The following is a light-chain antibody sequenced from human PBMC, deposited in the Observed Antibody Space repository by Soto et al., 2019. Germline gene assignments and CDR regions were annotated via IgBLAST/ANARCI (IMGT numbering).Light chain of an antibody. CDR1: QTITWS. Sequence: DIQMTQSPSTLSASVGDRVTITCRASQTITWSLAWYQQKPGKAPKLLIHRASDLETGVPSRFSGSGSGTEFPLSSSSLQLDDVATYYWQQYRGFPTFGPGTKLEIK. J-gene: IGKJ2*01. CDR3: QQYRGFPT. V-gene: IGKV1-5*03. CDR2: RAS.